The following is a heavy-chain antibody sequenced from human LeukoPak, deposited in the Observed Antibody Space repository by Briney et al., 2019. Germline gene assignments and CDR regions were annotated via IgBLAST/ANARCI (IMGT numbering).Heavy chain of an antibody. CDR1: GFTFSSYA. CDR3: TKNRPPRTDYGDYDY. J-gene: IGHJ4*02. D-gene: IGHD4-17*01. Sequence: GGSLRLSCAASGFTFSSYAMSWVRQAPGKGLEWVSAISGSGGSTYYADSVKGRFTISRDNSKNTLYLQMNSLRAEDTAVYYSTKNRPPRTDYGDYDYWGQGTLVTVSS. V-gene: IGHV3-23*01. CDR2: ISGSGGST.